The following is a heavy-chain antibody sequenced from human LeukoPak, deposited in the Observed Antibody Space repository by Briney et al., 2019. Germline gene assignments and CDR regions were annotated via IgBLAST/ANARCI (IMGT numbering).Heavy chain of an antibody. V-gene: IGHV1-18*01. CDR2: ISGSTGDT. CDR1: GYSFVLYG. D-gene: IGHD3-10*01. CDR3: ARVSAYYGSGSHYKAFDY. J-gene: IGHJ4*02. Sequence: ASVKVSCKASGYSFVLYGISWVRQAPGEGPEWMGWISGSTGDTNYAQKFQGRVTITADESTSTAYMELSGLRSEDTAVYYCARVSAYYGSGSHYKAFDYWGQGTLVTVSS.